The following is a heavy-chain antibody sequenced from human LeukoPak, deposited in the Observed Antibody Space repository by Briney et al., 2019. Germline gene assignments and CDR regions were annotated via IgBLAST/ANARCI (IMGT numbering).Heavy chain of an antibody. CDR3: VRVGTYFLLC. CDR1: GGSISNYY. J-gene: IGHJ4*02. D-gene: IGHD1-26*01. CDR2: ISHSGST. V-gene: IGHV4-59*01. Sequence: PSETLSLTCTVSGGSISNYYWNWIRQFPGKGLEWIGYISHSGSTNYSPSLESRVTISVDPSKNQFSLKVIPVTAADAAVYYCVRVGTYFLLCWGQGTLVTVSS.